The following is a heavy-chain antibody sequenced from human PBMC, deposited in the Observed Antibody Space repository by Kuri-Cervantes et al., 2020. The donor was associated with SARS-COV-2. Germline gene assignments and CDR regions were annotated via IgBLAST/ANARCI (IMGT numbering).Heavy chain of an antibody. J-gene: IGHJ3*02. CDR1: GYTFTGYY. CDR2: INTNSSGT. CDR3: ARVYPTSDAFDI. V-gene: IGHV1-2*04. D-gene: IGHD3-16*02. Sequence: AAVKVSCKASGYTFTGYYMNWVRQAPGQGLEWMGWINTNSSGTSYGQKFQGWVTMTTDTSTSTASMELRCLRSDDPAVYYCARVYPTSDAFDIWGQGTMVTVSS.